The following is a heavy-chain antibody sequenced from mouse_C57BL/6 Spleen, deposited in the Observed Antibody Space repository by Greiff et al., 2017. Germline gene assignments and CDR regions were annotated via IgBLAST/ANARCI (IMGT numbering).Heavy chain of an antibody. D-gene: IGHD1-1*01. Sequence: EVKLMESGGGLVKPGGSLKLSCAASGFTFSSSAMSWVRQTPEQRLEWVATISAGGSYTYYPDNVKGRFTISRDNAKNNPYLQMRHLKSADTAMYYCARSTTVVNWYFDVWGTGTTVTVSS. CDR2: ISAGGSYT. V-gene: IGHV5-4*03. CDR3: ARSTTVVNWYFDV. CDR1: GFTFSSSA. J-gene: IGHJ1*03.